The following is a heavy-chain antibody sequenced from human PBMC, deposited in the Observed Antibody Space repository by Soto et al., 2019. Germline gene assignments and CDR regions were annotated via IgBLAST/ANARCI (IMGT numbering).Heavy chain of an antibody. D-gene: IGHD2-15*01. Sequence: QVQLVQSGAEVKKPGSSVKVSCKASGGTFSSYAISWVRQAPGQGLEWMGGIIPIFGTANYAEKFQGRVTITADESTSTACMELSSLRSEDTDVYYCANWGRYCSGGSCYRSHAFDIWGQGTMVTVSS. J-gene: IGHJ3*02. CDR3: ANWGRYCSGGSCYRSHAFDI. CDR2: IIPIFGTA. V-gene: IGHV1-69*01. CDR1: GGTFSSYA.